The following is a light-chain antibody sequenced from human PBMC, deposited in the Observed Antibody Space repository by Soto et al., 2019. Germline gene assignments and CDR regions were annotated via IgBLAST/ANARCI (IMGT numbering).Light chain of an antibody. V-gene: IGKV1-5*03. J-gene: IGKJ1*01. CDR2: KAS. CDR3: QQYNSYSWT. CDR1: QSVSSW. Sequence: IQLTQSPSSLSASVGDRVTITCRASQSVSSWLAWFQQKPGEAPKLLIYKASNLENGVPSRFSGSGSGTEFTLTISSLQSDDFATYYCQQYNSYSWTFGQGTKVDIK.